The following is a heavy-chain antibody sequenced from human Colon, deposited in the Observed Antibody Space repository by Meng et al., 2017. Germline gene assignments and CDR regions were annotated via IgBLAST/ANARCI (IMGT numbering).Heavy chain of an antibody. V-gene: IGHV3-11*01. J-gene: IGHJ4*02. CDR3: ARGRYRSTH. CDR2: ISGSGSSV. CDR1: GFTFSDYY. D-gene: IGHD2-2*02. Sequence: QAQLVESGGGLVTPGGSLRLSCAASGFTFSDYYMTWIRQAPGKGLEWLSYISGSGSSVYYADSVKGRITISRDNAKNSLYLQMNSLRAEDTAVYYCARGRYRSTHWGQGTLVTVSS.